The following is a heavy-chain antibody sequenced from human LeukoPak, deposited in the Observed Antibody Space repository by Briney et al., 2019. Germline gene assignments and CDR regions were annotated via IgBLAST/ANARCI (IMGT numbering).Heavy chain of an antibody. D-gene: IGHD1-7*01. J-gene: IGHJ3*02. Sequence: SEALSLTCSVSGGSISGYYWTWIRQPAGKGLEWIGRVYTSGSTHYSPSLKTRLAMSVDTSKNQFSLKLSSVTAADTAVYYCARLITGTTTAFDIWGQGTMVTVSS. V-gene: IGHV4-4*07. CDR3: ARLITGTTTAFDI. CDR1: GGSISGYY. CDR2: VYTSGST.